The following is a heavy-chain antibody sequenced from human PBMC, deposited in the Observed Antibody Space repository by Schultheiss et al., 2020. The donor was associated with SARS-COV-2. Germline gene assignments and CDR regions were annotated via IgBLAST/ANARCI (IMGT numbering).Heavy chain of an antibody. CDR2: MNPNSGNT. CDR3: ARDLRYSSGWYEGYYYGMDV. J-gene: IGHJ6*02. CDR1: GGTFSSYD. V-gene: IGHV1-8*03. Sequence: ASVKVSCKASGGTFSSYDINWVRQATGQGLEWMGWMNPNSGNTGYAQKFQGRVTITRNTSISTAYMELSSLRSEDTAVYYCARDLRYSSGWYEGYYYGMDVWGQGTTVTVSS. D-gene: IGHD6-19*01.